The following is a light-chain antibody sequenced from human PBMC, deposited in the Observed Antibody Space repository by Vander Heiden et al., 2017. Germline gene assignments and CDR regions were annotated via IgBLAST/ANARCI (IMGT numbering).Light chain of an antibody. Sequence: DIVMTQSPLSLPVTPGEPASISCRSSQSLLHSNGYNYLDWYLQKPVQSPQLLIYLGSNRASGVPDRFSGSGSGTDFTLKISRVEAEDVGVYYCMQALQTPGTFDQGTKLEIK. CDR3: MQALQTPGT. J-gene: IGKJ2*01. CDR1: QSLLHSNGYNY. V-gene: IGKV2-28*01. CDR2: LGS.